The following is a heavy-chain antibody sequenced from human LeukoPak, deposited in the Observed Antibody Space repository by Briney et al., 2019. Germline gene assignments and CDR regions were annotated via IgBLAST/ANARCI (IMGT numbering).Heavy chain of an antibody. CDR3: ARDRNYFDA. CDR2: IYYTTNP. D-gene: IGHD4-11*01. V-gene: IGHV4-59*11. Sequence: SETLSLTCSVSGGSIRNHFWSWIRLPPGKGLEWNGNIYYTTNPNYSPSLASRVTISVDTSKNQLSLNLNSVSAADTAIYYCARDRNYFDAWGQGTRVTVSS. J-gene: IGHJ5*02. CDR1: GGSIRNHF.